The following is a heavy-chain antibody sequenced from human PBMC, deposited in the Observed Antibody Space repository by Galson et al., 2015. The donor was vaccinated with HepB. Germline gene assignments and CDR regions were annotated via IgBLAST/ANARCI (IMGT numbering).Heavy chain of an antibody. CDR3: ARGPTYYYDSSGYYHGDY. Sequence: SVKVSCKASGYTFTSYGISWVRQAPGQGLEWMGWISAYNGNTNYAQKLQGRVTMTTDTSTSTAYMELRSLRSDDTAVYYCARGPTYYYDSSGYYHGDYWGQGTLVTVSS. CDR2: ISAYNGNT. V-gene: IGHV1-18*01. D-gene: IGHD3-22*01. J-gene: IGHJ4*02. CDR1: GYTFTSYG.